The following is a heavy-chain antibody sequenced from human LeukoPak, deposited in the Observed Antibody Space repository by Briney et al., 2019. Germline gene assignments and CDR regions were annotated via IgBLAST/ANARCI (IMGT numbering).Heavy chain of an antibody. D-gene: IGHD5-18*01. CDR1: GGSISSGDYY. J-gene: IGHJ4*02. V-gene: IGHV4-30-4*01. Sequence: PSEALSLTCTVSGGSISSGDYYWSWIRQPPGKGLEWIGYIYYSGSTYYNPSLKSRVTISVDTSKNQFSLKLSSVTAADTAVYYCARGTAMAPVDYWGQGTLVTVSS. CDR2: IYYSGST. CDR3: ARGTAMAPVDY.